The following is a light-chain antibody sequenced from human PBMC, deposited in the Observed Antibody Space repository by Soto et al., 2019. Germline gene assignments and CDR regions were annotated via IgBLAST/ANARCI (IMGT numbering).Light chain of an antibody. V-gene: IGKV3-15*01. CDR1: QSFSSN. J-gene: IGKJ4*02. CDR3: QQYNNWPPLT. CDR2: GAS. Sequence: EIVMTQSPATLSVSPGERATLSCRASQSFSSNLAWYQQKPGQAPRLRIYGASTRATGIPARFSGSGSGTEFTLTISSLQAEDFAVYYCQQYNNWPPLTFGGGTKVEIK.